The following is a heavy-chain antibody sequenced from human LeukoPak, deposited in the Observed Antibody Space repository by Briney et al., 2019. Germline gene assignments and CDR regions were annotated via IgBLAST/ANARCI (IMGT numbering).Heavy chain of an antibody. V-gene: IGHV4-34*01. CDR2: INHSGST. J-gene: IGHJ4*02. CDR3: ARLKHDY. Sequence: PSETLSLTCAVYGGSFSGYYWSWIRQPPGKGLEWIGEINHSGSTNYNPSLKSRVTISVDTSKNQFSLKLSSVTAADTAVYYCARLKHDYWGQGTLVTVSS. CDR1: GGSFSGYY.